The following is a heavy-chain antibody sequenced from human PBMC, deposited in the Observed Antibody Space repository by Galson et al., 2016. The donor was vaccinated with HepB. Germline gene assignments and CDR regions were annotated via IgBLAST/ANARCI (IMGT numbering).Heavy chain of an antibody. Sequence: SLRLSCAGSGFNFNIYVMSWVRQAPGKGLEWVATIDENAYETQYTDSVKGRFTISRDNSANPLYLQMSSLRAEDTALYYCAKKRMAPVAGNNYFGSWGQGTLVTVSS. D-gene: IGHD6-19*01. CDR1: GFNFNIYV. V-gene: IGHV3-23*05. CDR2: IDENAYET. CDR3: AKKRMAPVAGNNYFGS. J-gene: IGHJ4*02.